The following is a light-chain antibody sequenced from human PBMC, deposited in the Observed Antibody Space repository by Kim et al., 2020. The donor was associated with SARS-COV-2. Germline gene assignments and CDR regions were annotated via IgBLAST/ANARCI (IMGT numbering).Light chain of an antibody. V-gene: IGKV4-1*01. CDR1: QTVFYSGNSKNY. CDR2: WAS. CDR3: QQYYSDPVT. Sequence: DIVLTQSPDSLAVSLGERATINCKSSQTVFYSGNSKNYLAWYQQKPGQPPSVLIYWASTRESGVPDRFSGSGSGTDFTLTISSLQAEDVAIYYCQQYYSDPVTFGGGTKVEIK. J-gene: IGKJ4*01.